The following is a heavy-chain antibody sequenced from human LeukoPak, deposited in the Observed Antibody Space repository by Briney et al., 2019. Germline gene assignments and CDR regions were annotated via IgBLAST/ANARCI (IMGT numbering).Heavy chain of an antibody. J-gene: IGHJ6*03. D-gene: IGHD3-9*01. CDR2: INHSGST. V-gene: IGHV4-61*10. CDR1: GGSLSSGTYY. CDR3: ARRRYFDWLLYYYYYMDV. Sequence: SETLSLTCTVSGGSLSSGTYYWSWIRQPAGKGLEWIGEINHSGSTNYNPSLKSRVTISVDTSKNQFSLKLSSVTAADTAVYYCARRRYFDWLLYYYYYMDVWGKGTTVTVSS.